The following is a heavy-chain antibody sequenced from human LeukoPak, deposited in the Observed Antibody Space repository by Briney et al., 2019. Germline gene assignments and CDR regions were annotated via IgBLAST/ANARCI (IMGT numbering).Heavy chain of an antibody. CDR1: GFTFSSYA. CDR3: ARVYSSSSGKAMDV. Sequence: PGGSLRLSCAASGFTFSSYAMSWLRQAPGKGLEWVSSISGSYGTTYYADSVKGRFTISRDNSKNTLYLQMNSLRAEDTAVYYCARVYSSSSGKAMDVWGQGTTVTVSS. D-gene: IGHD6-6*01. V-gene: IGHV3-23*01. CDR2: ISGSYGTT. J-gene: IGHJ6*02.